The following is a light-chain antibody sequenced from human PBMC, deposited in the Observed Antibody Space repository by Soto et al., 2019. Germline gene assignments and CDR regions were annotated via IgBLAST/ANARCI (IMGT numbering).Light chain of an antibody. CDR1: QSVSSSY. CDR3: QQYGSSPQT. J-gene: IGKJ1*01. Sequence: EIVLTQSPGTLSLSPGERATLSCRASQSVSSSYLAWYQQKPGQATRLLIYGSSSRATGIPDRFSGSGSGTDFTLTISRLEPEDVAVYYCQQYGSSPQTFGQGTKVEIK. V-gene: IGKV3-20*01. CDR2: GSS.